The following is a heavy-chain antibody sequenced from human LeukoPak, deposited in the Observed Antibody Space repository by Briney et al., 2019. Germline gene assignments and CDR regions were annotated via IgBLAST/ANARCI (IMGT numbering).Heavy chain of an antibody. CDR1: GGSFSGYY. V-gene: IGHV4-34*01. J-gene: IGHJ6*02. Sequence: SETLSLTCAVHGGSFSGYYWSWIRQPPGKGLEWIGEINHSGSTNYNPSLKSRVTISVDTSKNQFSLKLSSVTAADTAVYYCARGSSWSNADGMDVWGQGTTVTVSS. D-gene: IGHD6-13*01. CDR3: ARGSSWSNADGMDV. CDR2: INHSGST.